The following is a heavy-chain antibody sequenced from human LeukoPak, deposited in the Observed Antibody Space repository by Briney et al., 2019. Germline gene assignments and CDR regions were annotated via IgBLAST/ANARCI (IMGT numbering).Heavy chain of an antibody. V-gene: IGHV3-23*01. D-gene: IGHD5-12*01. Sequence: GGSLRLSCAASGLTFSSYGMSWVRQAPGKGLEWVSIIKTGGDSTYYADSVKGRFTISRDNSKNTLYLQMNSLRAEDTAVYYCAVTPRYSGYDRLDYWGQGTLVTVSS. J-gene: IGHJ4*02. CDR3: AVTPRYSGYDRLDY. CDR2: IKTGGDST. CDR1: GLTFSSYG.